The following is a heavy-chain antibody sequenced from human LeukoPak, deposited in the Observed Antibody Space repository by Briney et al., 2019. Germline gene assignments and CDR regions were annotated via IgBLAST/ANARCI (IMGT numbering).Heavy chain of an antibody. Sequence: SETLSLTCTASGGSISTGSYYWGWIRLPPGRGLEWIGIIYYTGTTNYNPSLKSRVTISVDTSKNQFSLKLSSVTAADTAMYYCARQGDGGRSFDYWGQGTLVTVSS. D-gene: IGHD2-15*01. J-gene: IGHJ4*02. CDR1: GGSISTGSYY. CDR3: ARQGDGGRSFDY. V-gene: IGHV4-39*01. CDR2: IYYTGTT.